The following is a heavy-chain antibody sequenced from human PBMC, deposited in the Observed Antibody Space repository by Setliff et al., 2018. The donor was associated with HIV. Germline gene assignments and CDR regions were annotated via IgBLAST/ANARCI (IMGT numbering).Heavy chain of an antibody. Sequence: SETLSLTCTVSGASISSHNYYWGWIRQSPGKGLEWIASIRSSGDTYYNPSLQSRIIISVDTSNNQISLKLTSVTAADTAVYYCTIPASSLAPNWGRGTQVTVSS. J-gene: IGHJ4*02. CDR1: GASISSHNYY. CDR2: IRSSGDT. CDR3: TIPASSLAPN. V-gene: IGHV4-39*01.